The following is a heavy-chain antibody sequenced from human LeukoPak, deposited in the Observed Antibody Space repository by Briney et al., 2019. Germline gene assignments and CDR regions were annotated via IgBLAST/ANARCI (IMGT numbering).Heavy chain of an antibody. Sequence: GGSLRLSCAAFGFSFSTYAMSWVRQAPGKGLEWVSGVNGNGGSTSYADSVKGRFTIFRDNSKNTVYLQMNSLRVEDTAVYYCAKSLYGGCDYWGQGTLVSVSS. J-gene: IGHJ4*02. D-gene: IGHD3-16*02. V-gene: IGHV3-23*01. CDR2: VNGNGGST. CDR3: AKSLYGGCDY. CDR1: GFSFSTYA.